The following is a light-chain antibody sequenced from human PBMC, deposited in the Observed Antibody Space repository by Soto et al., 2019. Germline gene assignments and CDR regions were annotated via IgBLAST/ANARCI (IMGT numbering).Light chain of an antibody. V-gene: IGKV1-5*03. CDR1: QTISSW. J-gene: IGKJ1*01. CDR2: KAS. CDR3: QQYNSYSGA. Sequence: DIQMTQSPSTLSGSVGDRVTITCRASQTISSWLAWYQQKPGKAPKLLIYKASTLKSGVPSRFSGSGSGTAFTLTISSLQTDDFATYYCQQYNSYSGAFGQETKVELK.